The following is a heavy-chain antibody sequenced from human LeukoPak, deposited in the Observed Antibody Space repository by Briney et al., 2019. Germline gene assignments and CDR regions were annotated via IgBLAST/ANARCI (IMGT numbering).Heavy chain of an antibody. J-gene: IGHJ4*02. CDR1: GGTFSSYA. V-gene: IGHV1-69*06. CDR3: ASPLRSGSYYGFDY. CDR2: IIPIFGTA. Sequence: ASVKVSCEASGGTFSSYAISWVRQAPGQGLEWMGGIIPIFGTANYAQKFQGRVTITADKSTSTAYMELSSLRSEDTAVYYCASPLRSGSYYGFDYWGQGTLVTVSS. D-gene: IGHD1-26*01.